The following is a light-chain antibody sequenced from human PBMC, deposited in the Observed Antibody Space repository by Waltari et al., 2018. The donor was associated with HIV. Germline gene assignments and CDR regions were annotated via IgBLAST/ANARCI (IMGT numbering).Light chain of an antibody. CDR2: SNN. V-gene: IGLV1-44*01. CDR3: TTWDDSLNVLV. J-gene: IGLJ3*02. CDR1: RSNIGSNT. Sequence: QSVLTQPPSASGTPGQTVTISCSGSRSNIGSNTVNWYQHLPGTAPKLLIYSNNQRPSGVPDRFSGSKSGTSASLAISGLQSEDEADYYCTTWDDSLNVLVFGGGTKVTVL.